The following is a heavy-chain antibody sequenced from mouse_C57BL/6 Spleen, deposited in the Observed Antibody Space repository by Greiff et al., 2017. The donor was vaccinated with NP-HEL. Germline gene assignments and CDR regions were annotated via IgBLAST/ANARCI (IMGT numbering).Heavy chain of an antibody. CDR1: GYTFTSYT. D-gene: IGHD1-1*01. Sequence: VQLQQSGAELARPGASVKMSCKASGYTFTSYTMHWVNQRPGQGLEWIGYINPSSGYTKYKQKFQDKATLTAIKSSSTAYMQLRSLTSEDSAVYYGASLLRYRTWFAYWGDGTLVTVSA. J-gene: IGHJ3*01. CDR3: ASLLRYRTWFAY. CDR2: INPSSGYT. V-gene: IGHV1-4*01.